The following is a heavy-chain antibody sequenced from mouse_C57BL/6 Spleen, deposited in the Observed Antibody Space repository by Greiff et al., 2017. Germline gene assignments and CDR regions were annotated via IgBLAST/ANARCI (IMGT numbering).Heavy chain of an antibody. V-gene: IGHV1-64*01. CDR3: ARANLYYFDY. J-gene: IGHJ2*01. D-gene: IGHD4-1*01. CDR2: IHPNSGST. Sequence: QAQLQQPGAELVKPGASVKLSCKASGYTFTSYWMHWVKQRPGQGLEWIGMIHPNSGSTNYNEKFKSKATLTVDKSSSTAYMQLSSLTSEDSAVYYCARANLYYFDYWGQGTTLTVSS. CDR1: GYTFTSYW.